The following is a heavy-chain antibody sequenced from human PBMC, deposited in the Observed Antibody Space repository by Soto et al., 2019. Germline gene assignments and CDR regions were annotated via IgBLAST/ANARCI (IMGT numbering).Heavy chain of an antibody. D-gene: IGHD3-22*01. Sequence: GASVKVSCKTSGYTFTNYAIHWVRQAPGQRLEWMGWINAGNGNTKYSQKFQGRVTMTRNTSISTAYMELSSLRSEDTAVYYCARVIIDHYYDSSGYYEVSWFDPWGQGTLVTVS. CDR1: GYTFTNYA. J-gene: IGHJ5*02. CDR3: ARVIIDHYYDSSGYYEVSWFDP. CDR2: INAGNGNT. V-gene: IGHV1-3*01.